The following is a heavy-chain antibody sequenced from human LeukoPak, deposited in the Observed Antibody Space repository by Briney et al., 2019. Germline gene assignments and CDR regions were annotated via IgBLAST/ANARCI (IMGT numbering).Heavy chain of an antibody. J-gene: IGHJ4*02. V-gene: IGHV4-61*02. Sequence: SETLSLTCTVSGGSISSGSYYWSWIRQPAGKGLEWIGRIYTSGSTNYNPSLKSRVTISVDTSKNQFSLKLSSVTAADTAVYYCASLRRGSIDYWGQGTLVTVSS. CDR2: IYTSGST. CDR3: ASLRRGSIDY. CDR1: GGSISSGSYY. D-gene: IGHD4-17*01.